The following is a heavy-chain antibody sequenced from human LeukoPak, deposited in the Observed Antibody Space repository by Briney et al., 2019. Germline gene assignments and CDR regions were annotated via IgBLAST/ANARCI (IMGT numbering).Heavy chain of an antibody. D-gene: IGHD6-19*01. CDR3: ARVAVGIAVGSGNWFDP. J-gene: IGHJ5*02. Sequence: ASVKVSCKASGYTFTGYYMHWVRQAPGQGLEWMGWINPNSGGTNYAQKFQGRVTMTRDTSISTAYTELSRLRSDDTAVYYCARVAVGIAVGSGNWFDPWGQGTLVTVSS. V-gene: IGHV1-2*02. CDR1: GYTFTGYY. CDR2: INPNSGGT.